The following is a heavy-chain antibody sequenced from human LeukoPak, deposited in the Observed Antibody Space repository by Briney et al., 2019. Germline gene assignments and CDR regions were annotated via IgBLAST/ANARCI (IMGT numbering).Heavy chain of an antibody. V-gene: IGHV3-23*01. CDR3: ARPYDSSGYYPFHY. Sequence: GGSLRLSCAASGFTFSSYAMSWVRQAPGKGLEWVSAISGSGGSTYFADSVTGRFTISRDNSKNTLYLQMNSLRAEDTAVYYRARPYDSSGYYPFHYWGQGTLVTVSS. CDR2: ISGSGGST. D-gene: IGHD3-22*01. J-gene: IGHJ4*02. CDR1: GFTFSSYA.